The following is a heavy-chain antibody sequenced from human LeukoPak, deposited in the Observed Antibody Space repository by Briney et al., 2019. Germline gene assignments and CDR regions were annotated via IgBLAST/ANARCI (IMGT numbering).Heavy chain of an antibody. Sequence: GESLKISCKCSGYSFTSYWIGWVRQMPGKGLEWMGIIYPGDSDTRYSPSFQGQVHISVDKSISTAYLQWSSLKASDTAIYCCAKIDRQYCSRSSCYALDYWGQGTQVTVSS. V-gene: IGHV5-51*01. CDR2: IYPGDSDT. CDR1: GYSFTSYW. J-gene: IGHJ4*02. CDR3: AKIDRQYCSRSSCYALDY. D-gene: IGHD2-2*01.